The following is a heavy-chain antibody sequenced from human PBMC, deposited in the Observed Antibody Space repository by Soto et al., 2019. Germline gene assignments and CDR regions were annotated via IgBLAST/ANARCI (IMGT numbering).Heavy chain of an antibody. CDR2: MRGRRNNYAA. CDR3: TRSEGHFGVPPNGGVYYTYYMDL. V-gene: IGHV3-73*01. CDR1: GFAFNDST. D-gene: IGHD3-3*01. J-gene: IGHJ6*03. Sequence: EVQLVESGGDLVQPGGSLKLSCVASGFAFNDSTMHWVRQASGKGLEWLGRMRGRRNNYAAAYGASVKGRITMSRDDSQDTAYLQINSLRTEDTAVYYCTRSEGHFGVPPNGGVYYTYYMDLWGKGTTVTVSS.